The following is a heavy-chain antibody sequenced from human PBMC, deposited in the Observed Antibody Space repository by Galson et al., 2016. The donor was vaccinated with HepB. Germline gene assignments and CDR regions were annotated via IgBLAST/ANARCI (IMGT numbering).Heavy chain of an antibody. CDR2: GNPRTGST. Sequence: SVKVSCKASGYTFINYYMHWVRQAPGQGLEWMGIGNPRTGSTSYAQKFQDRVTVTRDTSTSTVYMELSSLRSEDTAVYYCARDRGSNSLKGYGMDFWGQGTTVTVSS. J-gene: IGHJ6*02. D-gene: IGHD3-10*01. CDR3: ARDRGSNSLKGYGMDF. V-gene: IGHV1-46*01. CDR1: GYTFINYY.